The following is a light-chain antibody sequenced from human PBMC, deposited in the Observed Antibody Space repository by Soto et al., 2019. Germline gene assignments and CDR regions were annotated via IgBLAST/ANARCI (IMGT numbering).Light chain of an antibody. CDR3: QHQGT. CDR1: QSVSSN. J-gene: IGKJ1*01. CDR2: GAS. V-gene: IGKV3-15*01. Sequence: EVVLTQSPVTLSLSPGERATLSCRASQSVSSNLAWYQQKPGQAPRLLIYGASTRATGIPARFSGSGSGTEFTLTITSLQSEDFAVYYCQHQGTFGQGTKVDIK.